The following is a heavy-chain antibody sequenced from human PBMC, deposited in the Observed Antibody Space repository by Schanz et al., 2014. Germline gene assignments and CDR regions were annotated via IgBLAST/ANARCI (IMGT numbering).Heavy chain of an antibody. Sequence: EVQLVESGGGLIQPGGSLRLSCAASGYTVSSNYMSWVRQAPGKGLEWVSVIYNGGGGRTYYADSVKGRFTISSDNSKNTVFLQMNSLRAEDTGVYYCAKDLPSDYYIAYWGQGTLVTVSS. CDR1: GYTVSSNY. J-gene: IGHJ4*02. CDR2: IYNGGGGRT. V-gene: IGHV3-53*01. D-gene: IGHD3-22*01. CDR3: AKDLPSDYYIAY.